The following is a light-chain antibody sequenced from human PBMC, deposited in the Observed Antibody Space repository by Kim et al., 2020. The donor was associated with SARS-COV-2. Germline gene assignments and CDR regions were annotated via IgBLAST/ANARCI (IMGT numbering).Light chain of an antibody. Sequence: EIVLTQSPGTLSLSPGERATLSCGASQSIAFHLAWYQQRPGQAPRLLIFDASNRATGIPARFSGHGSGTDFTLTISSLEPEDFGVYYCQQRSNWPITFGQGTRLEIK. J-gene: IGKJ5*01. CDR2: DAS. CDR1: QSIAFH. CDR3: QQRSNWPIT. V-gene: IGKV3-11*01.